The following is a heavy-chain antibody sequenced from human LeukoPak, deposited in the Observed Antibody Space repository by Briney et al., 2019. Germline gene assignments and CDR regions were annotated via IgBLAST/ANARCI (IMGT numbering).Heavy chain of an antibody. J-gene: IGHJ4*02. CDR3: ARDFYASGSHDY. CDR2: IKQDGSEQ. D-gene: IGHD3-10*01. Sequence: GGSLRLSCAASGFTLKTYWMTWVRQAPGKGLEWVGNIKQDGSEQYYGDSVKGRFTISRDNAKNSLYLQMNSLRGEDTAVYYCARDFYASGSHDYWGQGILVTVS. CDR1: GFTLKTYW. V-gene: IGHV3-7*01.